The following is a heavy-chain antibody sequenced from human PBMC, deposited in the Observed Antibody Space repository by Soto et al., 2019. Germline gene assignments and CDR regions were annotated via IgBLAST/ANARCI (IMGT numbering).Heavy chain of an antibody. CDR1: GGTFSSYA. V-gene: IGHV1-69*13. CDR3: ARQEMGITMVRGVIITSAFDP. D-gene: IGHD3-10*01. J-gene: IGHJ5*02. Sequence: SVKVSCKASGGTFSSYAISWVRQAPGQGLEWMGGIIPIFGTANYAQKFQGRVTITADESTSTAYMELSSLRSEDTAVYCCARQEMGITMVRGVIITSAFDPWGQGTLVTVSS. CDR2: IIPIFGTA.